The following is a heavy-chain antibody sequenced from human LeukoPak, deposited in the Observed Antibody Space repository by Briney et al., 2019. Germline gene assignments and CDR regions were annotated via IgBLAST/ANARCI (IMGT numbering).Heavy chain of an antibody. CDR3: ARAGYGDSDFDY. CDR2: IYHSGNT. V-gene: IGHV4-38-2*02. D-gene: IGHD4-17*01. J-gene: IGHJ4*02. CDR1: GYSISSGYY. Sequence: SETLSLTCTVSGYSISSGYYWGWIRQPPGKVLEWIGIIYHSGNTYYNPSPKSRATISVDTSKNHFSLKMISVTAADTAVYYCARAGYGDSDFDYWGQGTLVTVSS.